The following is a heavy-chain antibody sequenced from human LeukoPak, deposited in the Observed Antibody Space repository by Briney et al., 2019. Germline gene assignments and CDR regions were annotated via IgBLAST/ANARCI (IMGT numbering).Heavy chain of an antibody. CDR3: ARDLVLAVAGTGDAFDI. V-gene: IGHV1-2*02. CDR1: GGTFSSYA. D-gene: IGHD6-19*01. J-gene: IGHJ3*02. CDR2: INPNSGGT. Sequence: GSSVKVSCKASGGTFSSYAISWVRQAPGQGLEWMGWINPNSGGTNYAQKFQGRVTMTRDTSISTACMELSRLRSDDTAVYYCARDLVLAVAGTGDAFDIWGQGTMVTVSS.